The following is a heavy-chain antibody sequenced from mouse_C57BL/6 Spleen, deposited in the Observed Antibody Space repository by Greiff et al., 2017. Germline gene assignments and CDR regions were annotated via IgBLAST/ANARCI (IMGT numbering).Heavy chain of an antibody. V-gene: IGHV1-69*01. J-gene: IGHJ1*03. CDR1: GYTFTSYW. CDR2: IDPSDSYT. D-gene: IGHD2-1*01. CDR3: ARRGNYGWYFDV. Sequence: QVQLKQPGAELVMPGASVKLSCKASGYTFTSYWLHWVKQRPGQGLEWIGEIDPSDSYTKYNQKFKGKSTLTVDKSSSTAYMQLSSLTSEDTAVDYCARRGNYGWYFDVWGTGTTVTVSS.